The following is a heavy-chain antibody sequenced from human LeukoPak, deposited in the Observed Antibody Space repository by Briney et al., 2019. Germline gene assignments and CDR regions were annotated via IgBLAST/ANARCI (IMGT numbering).Heavy chain of an antibody. D-gene: IGHD5-24*01. CDR1: GGSFSGYY. CDR3: ARSVSREGHNFIAYYFDY. V-gene: IGHV4-34*01. CDR2: INHSGST. Sequence: PSETLSLTCAVYGGSFSGYYWSWIRQPPGKGLEWIGEINHSGSTNSNPSLKSRVTLSVDTSKSQFSLRLNSVTAADTAVYFCARSVSREGHNFIAYYFDYWSQGTLVTVSS. J-gene: IGHJ4*02.